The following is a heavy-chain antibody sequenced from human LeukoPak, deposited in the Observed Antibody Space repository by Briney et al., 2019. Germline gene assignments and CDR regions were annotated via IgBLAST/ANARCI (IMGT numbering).Heavy chain of an antibody. D-gene: IGHD6-13*01. CDR3: ARRSEEGIAAAGTPYFDY. CDR1: GGSISSYY. CDR2: IYYSGST. V-gene: IGHV4-59*08. Sequence: SETLSLTCTVSGGSISSYYWSWIRQPPGKGLEWIGYIYYSGSTNYNPSLKSRVTISVDTSKNQSSLKLSSVTAADTAVYYCARRSEEGIAAAGTPYFDYWGQGTLVTVSS. J-gene: IGHJ4*02.